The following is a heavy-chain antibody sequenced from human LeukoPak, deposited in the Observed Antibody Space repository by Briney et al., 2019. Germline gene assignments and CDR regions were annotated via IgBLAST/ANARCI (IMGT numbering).Heavy chain of an antibody. D-gene: IGHD6-19*01. Sequence: PSETLSLTCTVSGGSISTYSWNWIRQPAGKGLEWIGHLSTSESTNYNPSLKGRVTMSVDKSKNQFSLRMSSVTAADTADYYCARAGGVADTYYYYYMDVWGKGTTVIVSS. CDR1: GGSISTYS. V-gene: IGHV4-4*07. CDR3: ARAGGVADTYYYYYMDV. CDR2: LSTSEST. J-gene: IGHJ6*03.